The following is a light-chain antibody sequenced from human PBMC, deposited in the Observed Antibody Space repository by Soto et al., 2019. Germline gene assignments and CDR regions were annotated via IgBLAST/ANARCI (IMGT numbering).Light chain of an antibody. V-gene: IGKV3-20*01. J-gene: IGKJ4*01. CDR2: AAS. CDR1: QSLSSNY. CDR3: QRYGTYTLT. Sequence: EIVLTQSPGTLSLSPGERATLSCKASQSLSSNYLAWYQQKPGQAPRLLIYAASSRATGIPDRFIGSGSETDFTVTISRLEPEDFAVYYCQRYGTYTLTFGGGTKVEFK.